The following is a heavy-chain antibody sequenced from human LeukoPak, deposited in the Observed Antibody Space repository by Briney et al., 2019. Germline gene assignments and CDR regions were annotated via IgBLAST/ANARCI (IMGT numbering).Heavy chain of an antibody. CDR2: IYYSGST. CDR1: GGSISSSSYY. Sequence: KPSETLSLTCTVSGGSISSSSYYWGWIRQPPGKGLEWIGSIYYSGSTYYNPSLKSRVTISVDTSKNQFSLKLSSVTAAGTAVYCCARHEALHYYGSGTTLNWFDPWGQGTLVTVSS. V-gene: IGHV4-39*01. D-gene: IGHD3-10*01. J-gene: IGHJ5*02. CDR3: ARHEALHYYGSGTTLNWFDP.